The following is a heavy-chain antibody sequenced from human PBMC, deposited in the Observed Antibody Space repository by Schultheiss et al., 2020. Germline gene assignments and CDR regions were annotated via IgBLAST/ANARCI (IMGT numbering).Heavy chain of an antibody. J-gene: IGHJ4*02. CDR2: ISYDGSNK. Sequence: GSLRLSCAASGFTFSSYGMHWVRQAPGKGLEWVAVISYDGSNKYYADSVKGRFTISRDNAKNSLYLQMNSLRAEDTAVYYCARDRPIAVAGMLDYWGQGTLVTVSS. CDR1: GFTFSSYG. D-gene: IGHD6-19*01. V-gene: IGHV3-30*12. CDR3: ARDRPIAVAGMLDY.